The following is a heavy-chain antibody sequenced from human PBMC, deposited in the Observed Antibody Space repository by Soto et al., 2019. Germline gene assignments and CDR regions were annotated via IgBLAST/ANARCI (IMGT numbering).Heavy chain of an antibody. CDR2: ISSSGSTI. J-gene: IGHJ4*02. CDR3: ARETRGYCSGGSCPPLFDY. V-gene: IGHV3-11*01. D-gene: IGHD2-15*01. Sequence: GGSLRLSCAASGFTFSDYYMSWIRQAPGKGLEWVSYISSSGSTIYYADSVKGRFTISRDNAKNSLYLQMNSLRAEDTAVYYCARETRGYCSGGSCPPLFDYWGQGTLVTVSS. CDR1: GFTFSDYY.